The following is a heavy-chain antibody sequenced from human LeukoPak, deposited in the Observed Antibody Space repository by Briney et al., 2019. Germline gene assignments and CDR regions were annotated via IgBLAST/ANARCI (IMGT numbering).Heavy chain of an antibody. CDR2: INPNSGVT. V-gene: IGHV1-2*02. CDR3: AVAESGTYAVFDY. J-gene: IGHJ4*02. CDR1: GYTFSTYH. Sequence: ASLKVSCKASGYTFSTYHMNWVRQAPGQGLEWMGWINPNSGVTNYAQKFQGRVTMTRDTSISTAYMELSRLRSDDTAVYYCAVAESGTYAVFDYWGQGTLVTVSS. D-gene: IGHD1-26*01.